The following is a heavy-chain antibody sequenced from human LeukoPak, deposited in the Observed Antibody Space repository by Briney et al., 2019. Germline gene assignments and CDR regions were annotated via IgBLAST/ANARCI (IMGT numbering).Heavy chain of an antibody. CDR3: AKARDIGTYYYYAMDV. J-gene: IGHJ6*02. CDR1: GSTFSYYA. CDR2: VSNSGGST. D-gene: IGHD5-12*01. V-gene: IGHV3-23*01. Sequence: GGSLRLSCSASGSTFSYYAMSWVRQTPGKGLEWVSAVSNSGGSTYYAESVKGRFTISRGNSKNTLNLQMNSLRADDTAVYYCAKARDIGTYYYYAMDVWGQGATVTVSS.